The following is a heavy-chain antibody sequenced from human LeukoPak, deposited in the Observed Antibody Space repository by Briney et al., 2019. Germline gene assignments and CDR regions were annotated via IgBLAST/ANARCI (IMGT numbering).Heavy chain of an antibody. CDR2: INHSGST. J-gene: IGHJ4*02. CDR1: GGSFSGYY. D-gene: IGHD3-22*01. Sequence: PSETLSLTCTVYGGSFSGYYWSWIRQPPGKGLEWIREINHSGSTNYNPSLKSRVTISVDTSKNQFSLKLSSVTAADTAVYYCARGRRYYDSSGYWYWGQGTLVTVSS. V-gene: IGHV4-34*01. CDR3: ARGRRYYDSSGYWY.